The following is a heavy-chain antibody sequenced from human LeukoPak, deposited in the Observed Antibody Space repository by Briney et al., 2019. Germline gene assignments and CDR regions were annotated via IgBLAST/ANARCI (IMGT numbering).Heavy chain of an antibody. Sequence: PSETLSLTCTLSGGSMTTHHWNWIRQTPGKGLECIGYVFDSGRTKENPSLKSRVTLSADTSKNQLSLRLSSVTAADTPVYYCTSIKRGNIFGYFDFWGQGILVTVSS. D-gene: IGHD5-18*01. V-gene: IGHV4-59*11. J-gene: IGHJ4*02. CDR2: VFDSGRT. CDR1: GGSMTTHH. CDR3: TSIKRGNIFGYFDF.